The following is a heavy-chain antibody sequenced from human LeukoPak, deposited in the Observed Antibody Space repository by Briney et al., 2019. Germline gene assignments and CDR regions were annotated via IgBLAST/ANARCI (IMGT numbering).Heavy chain of an antibody. CDR3: ASPAVDY. V-gene: IGHV4-59*12. J-gene: IGHJ4*02. CDR1: GGSISSYY. CDR2: IYYSGST. Sequence: SETLSLTCTVSGGSISSYYWSWIRQPPGKGLEWIGYIYYSGSTNYNPSLESRVTISVDTSKNQFSLKLSSVTAADTAVYYCASPAVDYWGQGTLVTVSS.